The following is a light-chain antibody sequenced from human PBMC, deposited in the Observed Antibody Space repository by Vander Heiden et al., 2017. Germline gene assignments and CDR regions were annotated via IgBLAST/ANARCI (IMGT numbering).Light chain of an antibody. CDR1: NIGSKS. J-gene: IGLJ1*01. V-gene: IGLV3-21*02. CDR2: YDS. Sequence: SYVLTQPPSVSVAPGQTARITCGGNNIGSKSVHWYQQKPGQAPVLVVYYDSDRPSGIPERFSGSNSGNTATLTISRVEAGDEADYYCQVWDSSSDHLYVFGTGTKVTGL. CDR3: QVWDSSSDHLYV.